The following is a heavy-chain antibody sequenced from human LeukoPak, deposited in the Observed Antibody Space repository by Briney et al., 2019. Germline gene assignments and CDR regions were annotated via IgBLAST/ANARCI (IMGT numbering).Heavy chain of an antibody. D-gene: IGHD3-16*02. Sequence: SETLSLTCTVSGGSISSYYWSWIRQPAGKGLGWIGRIYTSGSTNYNPSLKSRVTMSVDTSKNQFSLKLSSVTAADTAVYYCARDLSYDYIWGSYRYLVDWGQGTLVTVSS. V-gene: IGHV4-4*07. J-gene: IGHJ4*02. CDR3: ARDLSYDYIWGSYRYLVD. CDR1: GGSISSYY. CDR2: IYTSGST.